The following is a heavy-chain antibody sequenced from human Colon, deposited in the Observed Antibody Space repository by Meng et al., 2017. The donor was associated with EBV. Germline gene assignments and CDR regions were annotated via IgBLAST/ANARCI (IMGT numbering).Heavy chain of an antibody. CDR3: ARDGGVTHIP. Sequence: VWLPGPGAGLVKPSGTLSLTCAVSGTSISTSNWWSWIRQSPGEGLEWIGAIYHNGQTNYNPSLKSRVSMSVDESKNEFSLNLKSVTAADTAVYYCARDGGVTHIPWGQGVLVTVSS. D-gene: IGHD2-8*02. V-gene: IGHV4-4*02. CDR2: IYHNGQT. J-gene: IGHJ5*02. CDR1: GTSISTSNW.